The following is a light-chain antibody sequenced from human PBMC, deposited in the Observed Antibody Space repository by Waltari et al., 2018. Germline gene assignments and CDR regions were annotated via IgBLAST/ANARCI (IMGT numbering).Light chain of an antibody. J-gene: IGKJ4*01. V-gene: IGKV6-21*01. Sequence: EIVLTQSPDFQSVTPKEKVTITCRANQSIGHSVHWYQQKPEQSPELLIKYASQSFSGVPSRFSGSGSGTDFTLTINSLEAEDAATYYCHQSASFPLTFGGGTKVEIK. CDR1: QSIGHS. CDR3: HQSASFPLT. CDR2: YAS.